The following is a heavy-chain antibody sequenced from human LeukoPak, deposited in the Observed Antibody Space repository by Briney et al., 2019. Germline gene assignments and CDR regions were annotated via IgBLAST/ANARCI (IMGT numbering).Heavy chain of an antibody. CDR2: INQDEREQ. V-gene: IGHV3-7*01. CDR3: ARDGCTSTTCSTLGGFNH. J-gene: IGHJ4*02. D-gene: IGHD2-2*01. CDR1: GFTFSDLL. Sequence: PGGSLRLSCVASGFTFSDLLMSWVRQAPGQGLEGVASINQDEREQRFVDSVKGRFTISRDNAKNSLFLQMNSLRAEDTAAYFCARDGCTSTTCSTLGGFNHWAQGTLVTVSS.